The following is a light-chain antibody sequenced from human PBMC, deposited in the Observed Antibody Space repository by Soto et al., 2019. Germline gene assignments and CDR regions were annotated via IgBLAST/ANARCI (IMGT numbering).Light chain of an antibody. Sequence: QSVLTQPPSVSGAPGQRVTISCTGSSSNIGTGYDVHWYQQLPGTAPKLLIYGNSNRPSGVPDRFSGSKSGTSASLAITGXQAEDEADYYCQSYDSNLSVVFGGGTKLTVL. CDR1: SSNIGTGYD. J-gene: IGLJ2*01. CDR3: QSYDSNLSVV. CDR2: GNS. V-gene: IGLV1-40*01.